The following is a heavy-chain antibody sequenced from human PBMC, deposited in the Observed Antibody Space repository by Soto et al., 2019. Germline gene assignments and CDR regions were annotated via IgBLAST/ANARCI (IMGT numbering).Heavy chain of an antibody. Sequence: SGGSLRLSCAASGFTFISYAMSWVLQAPGKGLEWVSAISGSGGSTYYADSVKGRFTISRDNSKNTLYLQMNSLRAEDTAVYYCAKDPYDSSGYYRAPFNWFDPWGQGTLVTVSS. D-gene: IGHD3-22*01. CDR3: AKDPYDSSGYYRAPFNWFDP. V-gene: IGHV3-23*01. CDR2: ISGSGGST. CDR1: GFTFISYA. J-gene: IGHJ5*01.